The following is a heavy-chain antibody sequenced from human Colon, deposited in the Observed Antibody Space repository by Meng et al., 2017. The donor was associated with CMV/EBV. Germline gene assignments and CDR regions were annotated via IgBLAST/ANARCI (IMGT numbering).Heavy chain of an antibody. CDR3: ARGTSSGSYHFDY. J-gene: IGHJ4*02. CDR1: GGSFSGYY. Sequence: ESLKISCAVYGGSFSGYYWSWIRQPPGKGLEWIGEINHSGSTNYNPSLKSRVTISVDTSKNQFSLKLSSVTAADTAVYYCARGTSSGSYHFDYWGQGTLVTVSS. D-gene: IGHD1-26*01. V-gene: IGHV4-34*01. CDR2: INHSGST.